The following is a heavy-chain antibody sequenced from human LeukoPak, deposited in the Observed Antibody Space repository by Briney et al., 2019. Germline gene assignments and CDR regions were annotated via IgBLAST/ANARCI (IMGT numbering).Heavy chain of an antibody. J-gene: IGHJ4*02. Sequence: RSGGSLRLPCAASGFTFSSYAMSWVRQAPGKGLEWVSAISGSGGSTYYADSVKGRFTISRDNSKNTLYLQMNSLRAEDTAVYYCARLAAAVDYWGQGTLVTVSS. CDR1: GFTFSSYA. CDR3: ARLAAAVDY. CDR2: ISGSGGST. V-gene: IGHV3-23*01. D-gene: IGHD6-13*01.